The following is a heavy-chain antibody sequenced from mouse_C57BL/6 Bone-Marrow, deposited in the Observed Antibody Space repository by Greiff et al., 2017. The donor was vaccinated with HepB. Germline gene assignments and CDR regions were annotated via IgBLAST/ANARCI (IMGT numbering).Heavy chain of an antibody. CDR2: IDPSDSYT. J-gene: IGHJ4*01. D-gene: IGHD2-4*01. Sequence: QVQLKQSGAELVRPGTSVKLSCKASGYTFTSYWMHWVKQRPGQGLEWIGVIDPSDSYTNYNQKFKGKATLTVDTSSSTAYMQLSSLTSEDSAVYYWARYEYEDDYAMDYWGQGTSVTVSS. V-gene: IGHV1-59*01. CDR3: ARYEYEDDYAMDY. CDR1: GYTFTSYW.